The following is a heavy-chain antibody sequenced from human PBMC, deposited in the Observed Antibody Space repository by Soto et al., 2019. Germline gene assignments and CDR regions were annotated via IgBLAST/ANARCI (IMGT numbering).Heavy chain of an antibody. J-gene: IGHJ5*02. CDR3: ASERIGGSGYNWFLP. V-gene: IGHV4-30-4*01. Sequence: TLSLTCTVSGGSISSGDYYWSWIRQPPGKGLEWIGYIYYSGSTYYNPSLKSRVTISVDTSKNQFSLKLSSVTAADTAVYYCASERIGGSGYNWFLPWGQGILVTVSS. D-gene: IGHD2-15*01. CDR1: GGSISSGDYY. CDR2: IYYSGST.